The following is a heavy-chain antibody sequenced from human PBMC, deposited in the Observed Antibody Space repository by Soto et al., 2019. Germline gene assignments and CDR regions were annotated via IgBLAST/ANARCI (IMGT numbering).Heavy chain of an antibody. CDR3: LRPQLVNWYFDL. CDR2: SSGSGGST. J-gene: IGHJ2*01. V-gene: IGHV3-23*01. Sequence: PGGSLRRSCAASGFTFSSYAISWVRQAPGKGLEWVSASSGSGGSTYYAEAVKGRFTNSSDNSKNALYLQMNSLRAEDTAVHYCLRPQLVNWYFDLRGRSTLVPVSS. D-gene: IGHD6-13*01. CDR1: GFTFSSYA.